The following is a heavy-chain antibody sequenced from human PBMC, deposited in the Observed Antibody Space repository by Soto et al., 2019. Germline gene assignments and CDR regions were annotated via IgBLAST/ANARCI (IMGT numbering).Heavy chain of an antibody. J-gene: IGHJ4*02. V-gene: IGHV5-10-1*01. D-gene: IGHD2-2*01. CDR2: IDPSDSYT. CDR3: ATNFRYCSSTSCPVDY. CDR1: GYSFTSYW. Sequence: GESLKISCKGSGYSFTSYWISWVRQMPGKGLEWMGRIDPSDSYTNYSPSFQGHVTISADKSISTAYLQWSSLKASDTAMYYCATNFRYCSSTSCPVDYWGQGTLVTVPQ.